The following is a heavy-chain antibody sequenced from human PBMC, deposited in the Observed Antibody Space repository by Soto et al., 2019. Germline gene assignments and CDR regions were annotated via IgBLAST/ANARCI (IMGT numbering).Heavy chain of an antibody. V-gene: IGHV3-53*01. D-gene: IGHD5-18*01. J-gene: IGHJ4*02. CDR2: IYSAGST. CDR3: ARASEPEYSSAIFFDI. CDR1: GLTVSSSY. Sequence: GGSLRLSCAASGLTVSSSYMSWVRQAPGKGLQWVSVIYSAGSTYYANSVKGRFTISRDISTNMVYLQMSSLTDEDTAVYYCARASEPEYSSAIFFDIWGQGALVTV.